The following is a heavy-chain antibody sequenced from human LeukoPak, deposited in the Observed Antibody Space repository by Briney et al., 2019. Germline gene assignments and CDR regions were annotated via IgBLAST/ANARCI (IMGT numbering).Heavy chain of an antibody. Sequence: GGSLRLSCAASGFTFSSYWMSWVRQAPGKGLEWVANIKQDGSEKYYVDSVKGRFTISRDNAKNSLYLQMNSLRAEDTAVYYCARGQYYYGSGNTLDIWGQGTMVTVSS. J-gene: IGHJ3*02. CDR1: GFTFSSYW. CDR3: ARGQYYYGSGNTLDI. V-gene: IGHV3-7*01. CDR2: IKQDGSEK. D-gene: IGHD3-10*01.